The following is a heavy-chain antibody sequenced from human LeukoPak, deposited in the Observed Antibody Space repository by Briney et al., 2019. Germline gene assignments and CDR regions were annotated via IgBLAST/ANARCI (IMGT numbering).Heavy chain of an antibody. D-gene: IGHD3-22*01. J-gene: IGHJ4*02. Sequence: ASVKVSCKASGYTFTSYGISWVRQAPGQGLEWMGWICAYNGNTNYAQKLQGRVTMTTDTSTSTAYMELRSLRSDDTAVYYCARDGYHYDSSGYSTFDYWGQGTLVTVSS. CDR1: GYTFTSYG. CDR3: ARDGYHYDSSGYSTFDY. CDR2: ICAYNGNT. V-gene: IGHV1-18*01.